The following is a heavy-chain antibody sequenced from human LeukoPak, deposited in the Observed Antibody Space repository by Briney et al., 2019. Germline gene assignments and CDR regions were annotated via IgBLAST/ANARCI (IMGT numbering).Heavy chain of an antibody. D-gene: IGHD3-22*01. J-gene: IGHJ4*02. V-gene: IGHV3-7*03. CDR2: MKEDGGEI. CDR1: GFTFSNYW. Sequence: GGSLRLSCAASGFTFSNYWMSWVRQAPGKGLEWVANMKEDGGEINYVDSVTGRFTISRDNAKNSLYLQMNSLRAEDTALYYCAKGVSSGYYYVSNDYWGQGTLVTVSS. CDR3: AKGVSSGYYYVSNDY.